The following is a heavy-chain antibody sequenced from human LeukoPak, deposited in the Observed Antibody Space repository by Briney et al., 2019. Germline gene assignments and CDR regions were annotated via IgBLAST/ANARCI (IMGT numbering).Heavy chain of an antibody. V-gene: IGHV1-46*01. J-gene: IGHJ3*02. CDR3: ARGLYYYDSSVGAFDI. D-gene: IGHD3-22*01. CDR2: INPSGGST. CDR1: GYTFTSYY. Sequence: ASVKVSCKASGYTFTSYYMHWVRQAPGQGLEWMGIINPSGGSTSYAQKFQGRVTMTRDTSTSTVYMELSSLRSGDTAVYYCARGLYYYDSSVGAFDIWGQGTMVTVSS.